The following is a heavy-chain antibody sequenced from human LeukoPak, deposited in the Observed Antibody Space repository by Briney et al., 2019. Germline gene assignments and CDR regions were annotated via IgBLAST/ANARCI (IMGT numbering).Heavy chain of an antibody. V-gene: IGHV3-21*01. D-gene: IGHD3-10*01. CDR2: ISSSSNYI. CDR1: GFTFSSYS. J-gene: IGHJ4*02. Sequence: GGSLRLSCAASGFTFSSYSMNWVRRAPGKGLEWVSSISSSSNYIYYADSMKGRFTISRDNAKSSLYLQMNSLTAEDTAVYYCARARESRQYYFDSWGQGTLVTVSS. CDR3: ARARESRQYYFDS.